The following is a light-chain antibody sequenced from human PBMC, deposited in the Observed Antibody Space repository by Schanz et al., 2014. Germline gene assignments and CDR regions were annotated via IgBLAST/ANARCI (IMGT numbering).Light chain of an antibody. J-gene: IGKJ1*01. CDR1: QSISSY. CDR2: AAS. V-gene: IGKV1-39*01. Sequence: DIQMTQSPSSLSASVGDRVTITCRASQSISSYLNWYQQKPGKAPKLLIYAASSLQSGVPSRFSGSGSETDFTLTISSLQPEDYATDYCQQTYSTLQTFGQGTKVEIK. CDR3: QQTYSTLQT.